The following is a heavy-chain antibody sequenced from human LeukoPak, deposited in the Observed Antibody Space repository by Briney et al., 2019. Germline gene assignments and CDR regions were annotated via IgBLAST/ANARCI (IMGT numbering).Heavy chain of an antibody. CDR3: GTDNTYGLV. CDR2: FDPEDGET. Sequence: ASVKVSCKASGYTFTSYYMHWVRQAPGKGLEWMGGFDPEDGETIYAQKFQGRVTMTEDTSTDTAYMELSSLRSEDTAVYYCGTDNTYGLVWGQGTLVTVSS. CDR1: GYTFTSYY. V-gene: IGHV1-24*01. J-gene: IGHJ4*02. D-gene: IGHD5-18*01.